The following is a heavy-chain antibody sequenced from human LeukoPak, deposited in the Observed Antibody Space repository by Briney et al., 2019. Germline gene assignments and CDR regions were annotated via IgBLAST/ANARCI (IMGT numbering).Heavy chain of an antibody. CDR1: RYIFTDYY. CDR2: INTKRGRT. Sequence: ASVTVSFMTSRYIFTDYYIHWVRQAPGQGGEWMGWINTKRGRTSSARKFQGRVTMNRDPSITTVYMDMAWLTSDDTAIYCCGRADFIDAGPYLIGPWGQGTLVTVSS. D-gene: IGHD3-3*01. J-gene: IGHJ5*02. V-gene: IGHV1-2*02. CDR3: GRADFIDAGPYLIGP.